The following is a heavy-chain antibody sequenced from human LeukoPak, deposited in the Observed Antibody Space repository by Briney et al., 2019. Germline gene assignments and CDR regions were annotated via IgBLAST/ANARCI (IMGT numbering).Heavy chain of an antibody. V-gene: IGHV4-34*01. CDR3: ARGATISETGYFDF. Sequence: SETLSLTCAVYGGSFSRYYWSWIRQSPGKGLEWIAEIDHRGDTNYNPSVKSRVTISVDTSKNQFSLKVGSLSAADTAVHYCARGATISETGYFDFWGQGTLVTVSS. D-gene: IGHD5-24*01. J-gene: IGHJ4*03. CDR2: IDHRGDT. CDR1: GGSFSRYY.